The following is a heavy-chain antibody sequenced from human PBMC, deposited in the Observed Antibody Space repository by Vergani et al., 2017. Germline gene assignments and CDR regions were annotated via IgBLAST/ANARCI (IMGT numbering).Heavy chain of an antibody. D-gene: IGHD2-15*01. J-gene: IGHJ4*02. Sequence: QVQLVQSGAEVKKPGASVKVSCKASGYTFTSYGISWVRQAPGQGLEWMGWISAYNGNTNYAQKHRGRVTMTTDTSTSTAYMELRSLRSDDTAVYYCARSLGYCSGGSCYSGYYFDYWGQGTLVTVSS. CDR2: ISAYNGNT. CDR3: ARSLGYCSGGSCYSGYYFDY. V-gene: IGHV1-18*01. CDR1: GYTFTSYG.